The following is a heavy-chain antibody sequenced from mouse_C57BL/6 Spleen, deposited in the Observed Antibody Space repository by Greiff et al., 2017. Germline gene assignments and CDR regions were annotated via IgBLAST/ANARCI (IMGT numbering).Heavy chain of an antibody. CDR1: GYTFTDYY. D-gene: IGHD1-1*01. Sequence: EVQLQQSGPELVKPGASVKLSCKASGYTFTDYYMNWVKQSHGPSLEWIGDINPNNGGTSYNQKFKGKATLTVDKSSSTAYMELRSLTSEDSAVYYFARKGALIYGSSPGWFAYWGQGTLVTVSA. J-gene: IGHJ3*01. V-gene: IGHV1-26*01. CDR2: INPNNGGT. CDR3: ARKGALIYGSSPGWFAY.